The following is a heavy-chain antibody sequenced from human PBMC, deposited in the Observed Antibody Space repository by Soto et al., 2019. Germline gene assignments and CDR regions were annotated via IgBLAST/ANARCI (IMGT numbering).Heavy chain of an antibody. J-gene: IGHJ6*02. CDR3: TTDLDYYDSTGYYYGMDV. CDR1: GFTFSSAW. Sequence: EVQLVESGGGLVKPGGSLRLSCAASGFTFSSAWMNWVRQAPGKGLEWVGRIKSKTDGGTTDYAAPVKGRFTISRDDSKNTLYLQMNSLKTEDTAVYYCTTDLDYYDSTGYYYGMDVWGQGTTVTVSS. D-gene: IGHD3-22*01. CDR2: IKSKTDGGTT. V-gene: IGHV3-15*07.